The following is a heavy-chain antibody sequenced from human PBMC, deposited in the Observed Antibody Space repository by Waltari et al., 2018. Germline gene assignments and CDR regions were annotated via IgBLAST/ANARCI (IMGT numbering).Heavy chain of an antibody. CDR2: IYQTGST. D-gene: IGHD3-3*01. J-gene: IGHJ5*02. V-gene: IGHV4-38-2*02. Sequence: QVQLQESGPGLVTPSETLSLTCKVSGYPISSNYYWGWIRQPPGKGPEWIGTIYQTGSTYYNPSLQSRVTISVDTSKNQFSLNLNSVTAADTAVYYCARGAYHDFWSGDYPYNWFDPWGQGTLVTVSS. CDR1: GYPISSNYY. CDR3: ARGAYHDFWSGDYPYNWFDP.